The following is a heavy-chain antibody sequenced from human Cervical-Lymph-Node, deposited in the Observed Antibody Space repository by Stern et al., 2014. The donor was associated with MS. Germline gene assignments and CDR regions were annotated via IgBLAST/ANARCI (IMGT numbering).Heavy chain of an antibody. V-gene: IGHV2-26*01. J-gene: IGHJ3*01. CDR3: ARMMQHLAGDAVDV. CDR2: IFLNDEK. CDR1: GFSLSNARMG. Sequence: QITLKESGPVLAKPTETLTLTCTVSGFSLSNARMGVSWIRQPPGKALEWLAHIFLNDEKTYSTALKCRLTISKDTSKRQVVLTMTHMDPVDTATYYCARMMQHLAGDAVDVWGQGTMVTVSS.